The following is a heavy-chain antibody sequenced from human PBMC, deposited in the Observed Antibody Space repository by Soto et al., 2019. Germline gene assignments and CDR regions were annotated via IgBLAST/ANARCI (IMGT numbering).Heavy chain of an antibody. CDR1: GGTFSTYT. CDR3: ARDLDSSSWRYIQH. CDR2: IIPIIGII. V-gene: IGHV1-69*04. D-gene: IGHD6-13*01. Sequence: SVKVSCKASGGTFSTYTITWVRQAPGQGLEWMGRIIPIIGIINYAQKFQGRVTMTRDTSTSTVYMELSSLRSEDTAVYYCARDLDSSSWRYIQHWGQGTLVTVSS. J-gene: IGHJ1*01.